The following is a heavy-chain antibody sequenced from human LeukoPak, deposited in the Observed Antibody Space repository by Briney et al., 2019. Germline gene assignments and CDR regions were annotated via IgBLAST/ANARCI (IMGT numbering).Heavy chain of an antibody. J-gene: IGHJ5*02. D-gene: IGHD3-22*01. CDR3: ARRSYYDGFDP. Sequence: SETLSLTCTVSGGSLSTYYWSWIRQPPGKGLEWIGYIYYTGSTNYNPSLKSRVTISLDTSKNQVSLKLTSVTAADTSVYYCARRSYYDGFDPWCQGTLVTVSS. CDR2: IYYTGST. CDR1: GGSLSTYY. V-gene: IGHV4-59*08.